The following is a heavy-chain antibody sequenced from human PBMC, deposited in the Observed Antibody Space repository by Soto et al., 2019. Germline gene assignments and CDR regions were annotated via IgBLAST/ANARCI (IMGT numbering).Heavy chain of an antibody. V-gene: IGHV1-45*02. J-gene: IGHJ4*02. Sequence: QMQLVQSGAEVKRTGSTVTVSCKALGNTFTYRYLHWVRQAPGQALEWMGWITPFSGDVTYAQKSQERVTITRDRSINTADMRMSSLRPEDTAMYYCASGGSGSGPFTWELPDHWGQGTLVTVSS. D-gene: IGHD1-26*01. CDR1: GNTFTYRY. CDR3: ASGGSGSGPFTWELPDH. CDR2: ITPFSGDV.